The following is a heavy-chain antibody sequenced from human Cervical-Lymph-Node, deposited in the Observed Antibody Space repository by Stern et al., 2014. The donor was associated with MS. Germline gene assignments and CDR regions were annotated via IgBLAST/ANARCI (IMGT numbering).Heavy chain of an antibody. Sequence: VQLVQSGAEVKKPGESLKISCKGSGYSFTRYWIGLVRQMPGKGLEWMGIIYPGDSDTRYSPSFQGQVTISADKSISTAYLQWSSLKASDTAMYYCARGGYYYDSSGYLPYYWGQGTLVTVSS. V-gene: IGHV5-51*01. D-gene: IGHD3-22*01. J-gene: IGHJ4*02. CDR1: GYSFTRYW. CDR3: ARGGYYYDSSGYLPYY. CDR2: IYPGDSDT.